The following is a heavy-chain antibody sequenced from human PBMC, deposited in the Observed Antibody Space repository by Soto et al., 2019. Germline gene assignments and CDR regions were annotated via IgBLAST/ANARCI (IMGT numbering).Heavy chain of an antibody. CDR3: ARDHEWLGYYYYYGMDV. V-gene: IGHV3-33*01. CDR1: GFTFSSYG. J-gene: IGHJ6*02. CDR2: IWYDGSNK. Sequence: HPGGSLRLSCAASGFTFSSYGMHWVRQAPGKGLEWVAVIWYDGSNKYYADSVKGRFTISRDNSKNTLYLQMNSLRAEDTAVYYCARDHEWLGYYYYYGMDVWGQGTTVTVSS. D-gene: IGHD6-19*01.